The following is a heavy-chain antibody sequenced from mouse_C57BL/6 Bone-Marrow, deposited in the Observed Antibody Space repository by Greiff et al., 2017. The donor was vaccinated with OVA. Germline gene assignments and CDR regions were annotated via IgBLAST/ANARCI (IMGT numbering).Heavy chain of an antibody. CDR3: ARLWGFAY. D-gene: IGHD1-1*02. J-gene: IGHJ3*01. Sequence: QVQLQQSGAELARPGASVKLSCKASGYTFTSYGISWVKQRTGQGLEWIGEIYPRSGNTYYNEKFKGKATLTADKSSSTAYMELRSLTSEDSAVDFCARLWGFAYWGQGTLVTVSA. CDR1: GYTFTSYG. CDR2: IYPRSGNT. V-gene: IGHV1-81*01.